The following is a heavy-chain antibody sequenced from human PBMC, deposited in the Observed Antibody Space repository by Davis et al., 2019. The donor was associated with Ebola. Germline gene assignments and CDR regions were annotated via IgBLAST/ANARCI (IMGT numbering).Heavy chain of an antibody. CDR3: AKVEASGY. V-gene: IGHV3-20*04. D-gene: IGHD1-26*01. CDR1: GFTFDDYA. Sequence: GESLKISCAASGFTFDDYAMTWVRQAPGKGLEWVSGINWNGGSTGYADSVKGRFTISRDNSKNTLYLQMNSLRAEDTAVYYCAKVEASGYWGQGTLVTVSS. J-gene: IGHJ4*02. CDR2: INWNGGST.